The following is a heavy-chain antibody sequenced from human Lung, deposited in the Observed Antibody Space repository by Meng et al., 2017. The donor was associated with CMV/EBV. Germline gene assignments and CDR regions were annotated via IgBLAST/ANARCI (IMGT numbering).Heavy chain of an antibody. D-gene: IGHD6-19*01. J-gene: IGHJ4*02. CDR3: ARAEADTGNFDY. CDR2: IYTSGTT. Sequence: QVQLQESGPGLGKPSETLSLTCTVSGGSISSYYWSWIRQSAGKGLEWIGRIYTSGTTIYNPSLKSRLTLSLDTSKNQSSLKLNSVTAADTAVYYCARAEADTGNFDYWGQGTLVTGSS. CDR1: GGSISSYY. V-gene: IGHV4-4*07.